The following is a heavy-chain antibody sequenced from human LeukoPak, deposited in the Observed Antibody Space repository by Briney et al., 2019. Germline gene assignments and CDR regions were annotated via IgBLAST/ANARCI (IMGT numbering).Heavy chain of an antibody. CDR1: GFIVSNNY. Sequence: GGSLRLSCAASGFIVSNNYMSWVRQAPGKGLEWVSVIYSGGSTYYADSVKGRFTISRDNSKNTLYLQMNSLRAEDTAVYYCARYNYDSSGYPYYFDYWGQGTLVTVSS. J-gene: IGHJ4*02. V-gene: IGHV3-53*01. D-gene: IGHD3-22*01. CDR3: ARYNYDSSGYPYYFDY. CDR2: IYSGGST.